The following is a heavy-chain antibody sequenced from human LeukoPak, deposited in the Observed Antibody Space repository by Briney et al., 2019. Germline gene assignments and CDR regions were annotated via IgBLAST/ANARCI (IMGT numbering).Heavy chain of an antibody. J-gene: IGHJ4*02. CDR3: TTDLEYYYESSGYETYDY. V-gene: IGHV3-15*01. CDR1: GFTFSNAW. CDR2: IKSKTDGGTT. D-gene: IGHD3-22*01. Sequence: GGSLRLSCAASGFTFSNAWMSWVRQAPGKGLEWVGRIKSKTDGGTTDYAAPVKGRFTISRDDSKNTVCLQMNSLKTEDTAVYYCTTDLEYYYESSGYETYDYWGQGTLVTVSS.